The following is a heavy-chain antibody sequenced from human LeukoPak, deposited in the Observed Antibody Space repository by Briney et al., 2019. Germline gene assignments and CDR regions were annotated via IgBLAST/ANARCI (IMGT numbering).Heavy chain of an antibody. CDR3: ARRGPLKKNNWFDP. Sequence: SETLSLTCTVSGGSISSSSYYWGWIRQPPGKGLEWIGSIYYSGSTYYNPSLKSRVTISADTSKNQFSLKLSSVTAADTAVYYCARRGPLKKNNWFDPWGQGTLVTVSS. CDR1: GGSISSSSYY. D-gene: IGHD2/OR15-2a*01. J-gene: IGHJ5*02. CDR2: IYYSGST. V-gene: IGHV4-39*07.